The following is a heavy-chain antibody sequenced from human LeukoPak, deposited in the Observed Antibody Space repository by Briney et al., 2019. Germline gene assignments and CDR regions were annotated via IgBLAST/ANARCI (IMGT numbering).Heavy chain of an antibody. Sequence: GGSLRLSCAASGFTFNVYDMNWVRQAPGKGLEWVSYISHSGHTIYYADSVKGRFTISRDNAKNSLYPQMNSLRADDTAVYYCSREDASSQDYWGQGTLVTVSS. CDR2: ISHSGHTI. V-gene: IGHV3-48*03. J-gene: IGHJ4*02. CDR1: GFTFNVYD. D-gene: IGHD6-13*01. CDR3: SREDASSQDY.